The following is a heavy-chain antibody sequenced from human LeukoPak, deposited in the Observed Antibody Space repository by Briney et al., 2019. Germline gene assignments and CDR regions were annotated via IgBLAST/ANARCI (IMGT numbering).Heavy chain of an antibody. CDR3: ARGNNYFYDSSGYLDY. V-gene: IGHV4-59*01. CDR1: GGSFSGYY. D-gene: IGHD3-22*01. J-gene: IGHJ4*02. CDR2: ISDSGRT. Sequence: PSETLSLTCAVYGGSFSGYYWSWIRQPPGKGLESIGYISDSGRTNYNPSLKSRVAISIDTSKNQFSLTLSSVTAADTAVYYCARGNNYFYDSSGYLDYWGQGTLLTVSS.